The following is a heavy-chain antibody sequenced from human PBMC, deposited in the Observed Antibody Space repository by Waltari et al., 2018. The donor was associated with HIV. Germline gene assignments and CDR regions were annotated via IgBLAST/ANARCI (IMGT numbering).Heavy chain of an antibody. V-gene: IGHV3-74*01. CDR2: ISPGGTTT. J-gene: IGHJ4*02. D-gene: IGHD6-19*01. CDR3: AKPQAGQWLAYFDY. Sequence: EVRLVESGGGLVQPGGSLRLSCAASGFTFSNFWMHWVRQDPGKGLVWVSKISPGGTTTNYADSVKGRFTISRDNAQNTLYLQMNSLRVEDTTVYYCAKPQAGQWLAYFDYWGQGTLVTVSS. CDR1: GFTFSNFW.